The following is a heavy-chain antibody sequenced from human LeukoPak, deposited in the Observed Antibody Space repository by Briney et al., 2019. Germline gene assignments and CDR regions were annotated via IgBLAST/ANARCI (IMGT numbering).Heavy chain of an antibody. D-gene: IGHD2-2*01. V-gene: IGHV3-33*01. CDR1: GFTFSSYG. CDR2: IWYDGSNK. CDR3: AREGGGYCSSTSCYYSLNSLDY. Sequence: GRSLRLSCAASGFTFSSYGMHWVRQAPGKGLEWVAVIWYDGSNKYYADSVKGRFTISRDNSKNTLYLQMNSLRAEDTAVYYCAREGGGYCSSTSCYYSLNSLDYWSQGTLVTVSS. J-gene: IGHJ4*02.